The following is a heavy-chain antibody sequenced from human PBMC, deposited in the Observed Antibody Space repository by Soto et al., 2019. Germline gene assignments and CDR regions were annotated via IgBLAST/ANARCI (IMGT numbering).Heavy chain of an antibody. J-gene: IGHJ4*02. CDR3: AKEAGDH. D-gene: IGHD3-10*01. CDR1: GGTFNTYA. CDR2: IIPIFGIK. Sequence: QMQLVQSGAEVKERGSSVKISCKTSGGTFNTYALTWVRQAPGQGLEWIGGIIPIFGIKNVAQRFQGRVTNNADESLTTAYMEMTSLRSDDTAVYYCAKEAGDHWGQGTLVTVSS. V-gene: IGHV1-69*01.